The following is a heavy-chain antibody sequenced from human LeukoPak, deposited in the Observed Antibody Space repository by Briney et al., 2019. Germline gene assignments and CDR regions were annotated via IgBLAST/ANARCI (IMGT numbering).Heavy chain of an antibody. V-gene: IGHV5-51*01. J-gene: IGHJ4*02. Sequence: GESLKISCKGSGFTFSNYWIAWVRQMPGKGLEWMGIIYPGDSDDSDAAYSPSFQGQVTISADKSISTAYLQWSSLKASDTAMYYCARQGWAYYDFWSGSFDYWGQGTLVTVSS. CDR2: IYPGDSDDSDA. CDR3: ARQGWAYYDFWSGSFDY. CDR1: GFTFSNYW. D-gene: IGHD3-3*01.